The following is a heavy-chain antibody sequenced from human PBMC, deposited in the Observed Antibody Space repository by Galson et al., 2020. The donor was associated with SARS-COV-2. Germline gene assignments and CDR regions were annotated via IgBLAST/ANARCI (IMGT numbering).Heavy chain of an antibody. J-gene: IGHJ4*02. CDR3: ARRADSSSWFGFDY. CDR2: ISHSGST. D-gene: IGHD6-13*01. CDR1: VGSFSDYY. V-gene: IGHV4-34*01. Sequence: SETLSLTCAVYVGSFSDYYWTWIRQPPGKGLEWNGEISHSGSTNYNPSLKSRVTISVDTSKNQFSLRLTSVTAADMAVYYCARRADSSSWFGFDYWGKGTLVTVSS.